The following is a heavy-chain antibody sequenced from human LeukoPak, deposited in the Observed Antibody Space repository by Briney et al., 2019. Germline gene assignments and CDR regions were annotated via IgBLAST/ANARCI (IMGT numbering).Heavy chain of an antibody. J-gene: IGHJ6*04. CDR1: GGSFSGCY. V-gene: IGHV4-34*01. Sequence: SETLSLTCAVYGGSFSGCYWSWIRQPPGKGLEWIGEINHSGSTNYNPSLKSRVTISVDTSKNQFSLKLSSVTAADTAVYYCARGVAVPAAFYYYYGMDVWGKGTTVTVSS. CDR3: ARGVAVPAAFYYYYGMDV. D-gene: IGHD2-2*01. CDR2: INHSGST.